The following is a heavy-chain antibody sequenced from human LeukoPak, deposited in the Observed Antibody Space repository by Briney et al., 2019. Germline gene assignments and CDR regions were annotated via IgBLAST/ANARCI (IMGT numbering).Heavy chain of an antibody. J-gene: IGHJ4*02. CDR2: IYYSGTT. D-gene: IGHD3-16*02. Sequence: SETLSLPCTVSGGSVNSHDYYWVWIRQPPGKGLERIASIYYSGTTYYTPSLKSRITMSRDTSKYYFSLKLSCVTAADTAVYFCAKHERVVPLVIEHWGQGALVTVS. V-gene: IGHV4-39*01. CDR3: AKHERVVPLVIEH. CDR1: GGSVNSHDYY.